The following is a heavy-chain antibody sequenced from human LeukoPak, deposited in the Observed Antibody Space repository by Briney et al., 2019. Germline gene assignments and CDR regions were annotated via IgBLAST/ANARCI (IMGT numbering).Heavy chain of an antibody. D-gene: IGHD6-19*01. V-gene: IGHV3-30*18. CDR2: ISYDGSNK. CDR1: GFTFSSYG. J-gene: IGHJ6*02. Sequence: GGSLRLSCAASGFTFSSYGMHWVRQASGKGLEWVAVISYDGSNKYYADSVKGRFTISRDNSKNTLYLQMNSLRAEDTAVYYCAKDSYYSGWYLNYYYGMDVWGQRTTVTVSS. CDR3: AKDSYYSGWYLNYYYGMDV.